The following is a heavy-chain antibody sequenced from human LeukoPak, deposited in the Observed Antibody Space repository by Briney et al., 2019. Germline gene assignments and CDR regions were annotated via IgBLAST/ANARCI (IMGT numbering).Heavy chain of an antibody. D-gene: IGHD3-22*01. CDR3: VRGDFDTRWHYFDS. CDR1: GFTFSSYG. J-gene: IGHJ4*02. Sequence: PGRSLRLSCAASGFTFSSYGMHWVRQAPGKGLEWVAVISYDGSNKYYADSVKGRFTISRDNSKNTLYLQMNSLRAEDTAVYYCVRGDFDTRWHYFDSWGQGTLVTVSS. CDR2: ISYDGSNK. V-gene: IGHV3-30*03.